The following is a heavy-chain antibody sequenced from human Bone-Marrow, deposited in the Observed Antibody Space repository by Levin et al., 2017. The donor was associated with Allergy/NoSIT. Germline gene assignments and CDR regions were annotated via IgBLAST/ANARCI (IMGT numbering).Heavy chain of an antibody. CDR2: INPSGGST. V-gene: IGHV1-46*01. CDR1: GYTFTSYY. CDR3: ASGSERYSSSADYYYYGMDV. D-gene: IGHD6-19*01. Sequence: ASVKVSCKASGYTFTSYYMHWVRQAPGQGLEWMGIINPSGGSTSYAQKFQGRVTMTRDTSTITVYMELSSLRSEDTAVYYCASGSERYSSSADYYYYGMDVWGQGTTVTVSS. J-gene: IGHJ6*02.